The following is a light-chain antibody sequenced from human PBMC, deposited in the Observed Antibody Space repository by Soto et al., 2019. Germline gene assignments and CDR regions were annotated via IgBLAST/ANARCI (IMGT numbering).Light chain of an antibody. J-gene: IGLJ3*02. CDR2: GNN. CDR1: SSNIGAAYD. V-gene: IGLV1-40*01. Sequence: QSVLTQPPSVSGAPGQKVTISCTRSSSNIGAAYDVHWYKHLPGTAPKLLIYGNNNRPSGVPDRFSGSKSGTSASLAITGLQAEDEADYYCQSYDSSLSGWVFGGGTKLTVL. CDR3: QSYDSSLSGWV.